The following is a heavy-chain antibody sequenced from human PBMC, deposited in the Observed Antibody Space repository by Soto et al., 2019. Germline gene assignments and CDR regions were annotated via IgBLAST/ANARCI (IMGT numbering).Heavy chain of an antibody. Sequence: QEQLQESGPGLVKPSQTLSLTCTVSGGSISNEDCYWSWIRQPPGKGLEWIGYGCYSGSSYYNPSLKSRLTISVDTAKNQFSLNLSSVTAADTAVYYCARGRYLGLWGRGTLVTVSS. CDR2: GCYSGSS. J-gene: IGHJ2*01. CDR1: GGSISNEDCY. V-gene: IGHV4-30-4*01. CDR3: ARGRYLGL.